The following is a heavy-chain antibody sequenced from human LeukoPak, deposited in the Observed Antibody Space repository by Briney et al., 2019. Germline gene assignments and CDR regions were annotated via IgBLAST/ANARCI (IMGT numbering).Heavy chain of an antibody. CDR1: GFAFSTYW. V-gene: IGHV3-7*01. J-gene: IGHJ4*02. D-gene: IGHD1-26*01. CDR3: GRVRPGDADF. Sequence: GGSLSLSCAASGFAFSTYWMTWVRQAPEMGLEWVASISQDGGGTYYGDSVKGGSTISKDNAKNSLYLQMNSLGADDTAVYYCGRVRPGDADFWGQGTLVSVSS. CDR2: ISQDGGGT.